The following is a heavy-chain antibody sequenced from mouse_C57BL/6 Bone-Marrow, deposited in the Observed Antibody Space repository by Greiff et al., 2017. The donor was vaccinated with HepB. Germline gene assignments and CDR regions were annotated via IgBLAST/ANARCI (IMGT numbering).Heavy chain of an antibody. CDR2: IYPGSGST. Sequence: QVQLQQPGAELVKPGASVKMSCKASGYTFTSYWITWVKQRPGQGLEWIGDIYPGSGSTNYNEKFKSKATLTVDTSSSTAYMQLSSLTSEDSAVYYCARWSTTVYYAMDYWGQGTSVTVSS. D-gene: IGHD1-1*01. V-gene: IGHV1-55*01. J-gene: IGHJ4*01. CDR3: ARWSTTVYYAMDY. CDR1: GYTFTSYW.